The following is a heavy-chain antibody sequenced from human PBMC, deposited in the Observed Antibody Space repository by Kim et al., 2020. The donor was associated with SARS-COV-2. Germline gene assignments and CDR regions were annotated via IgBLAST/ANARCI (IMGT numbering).Heavy chain of an antibody. CDR1: GGSISSGGFY. Sequence: SETLSLTCAVSGGSISSGGFYWSWIRQHPGKGLEWIGYVYYSGSTYYNPSLKSRCTISLDTSKNQFYLKLTSVTAADTALYFCARGAHNWDSPSPFDPWGQGTLVSVSS. J-gene: IGHJ5*02. V-gene: IGHV4-31*11. CDR3: ARGAHNWDSPSPFDP. CDR2: VYYSGST. D-gene: IGHD1-20*01.